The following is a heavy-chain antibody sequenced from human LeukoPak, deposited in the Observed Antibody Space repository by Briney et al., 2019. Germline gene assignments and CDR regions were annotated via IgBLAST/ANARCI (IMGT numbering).Heavy chain of an antibody. V-gene: IGHV1-69*04. D-gene: IGHD3-22*01. CDR2: IIPILGIP. J-gene: IGHJ1*01. CDR3: ARVNYYDSSGYPEYFHH. Sequence: SVKVSCKASGGTFSSYAINWVRQAPGQGLEWMGRIIPILGIPNYAQKFQGRVTITADRSTSTAYMELSSLRSEDAAVYYCARVNYYDSSGYPEYFHHWGQGTLVTVSS. CDR1: GGTFSSYA.